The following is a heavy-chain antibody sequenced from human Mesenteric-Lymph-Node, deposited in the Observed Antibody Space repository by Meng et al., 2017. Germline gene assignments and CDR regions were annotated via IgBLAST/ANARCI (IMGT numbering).Heavy chain of an antibody. V-gene: IGHV1-3*01. D-gene: IGHD2-21*02. CDR1: GYSFTTYG. CDR2: VNAASGNT. J-gene: IGHJ4*02. Sequence: QVQLVQSGAEVKKPGASVKGSCKTSGYSFTTYGIHWVRQAPGQSLEWMGWVNAASGNTRYSQKFQDRVTINRDTSASSAYMEVSSLRSEDTAVYYCAKSSLHAGTLYFDSWGQGTLVTVSS. CDR3: AKSSLHAGTLYFDS.